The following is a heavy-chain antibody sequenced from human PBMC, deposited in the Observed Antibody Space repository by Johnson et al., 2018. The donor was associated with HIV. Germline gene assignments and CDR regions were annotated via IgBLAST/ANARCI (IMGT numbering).Heavy chain of an antibody. D-gene: IGHD2-21*02. CDR3: ARPGGDPLTDDAFDI. CDR1: GFTFSDYY. V-gene: IGHV3-11*04. Sequence: QVQLVESGGGLVKPGGSLRLSCAASGFTFSDYYMSWIRQAPAKGLEWISYISNSGSTIYYADSVQGRFTISRDNAKNLLYLQMNSLRAEDTAVHYCARPGGDPLTDDAFDIWGQGTMVTVSS. J-gene: IGHJ3*02. CDR2: ISNSGSTI.